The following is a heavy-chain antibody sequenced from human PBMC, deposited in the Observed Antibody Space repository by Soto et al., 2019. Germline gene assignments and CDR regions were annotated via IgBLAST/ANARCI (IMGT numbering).Heavy chain of an antibody. D-gene: IGHD2-15*01. V-gene: IGHV3-74*01. J-gene: IGHJ5*02. CDR3: ARGRYCTDESCFNSRLDP. CDR1: GFTFSNYW. Sequence: QPGGSLRLSCAASGFTFSNYWMHWVRQGSGKGLEWVSYINSDGSNSRYADSVKGRFTISRDNAKNMLYLQANSLRAEDTAVYYCARGRYCTDESCFNSRLDPWGKGTPVTVS. CDR2: INSDGSNS.